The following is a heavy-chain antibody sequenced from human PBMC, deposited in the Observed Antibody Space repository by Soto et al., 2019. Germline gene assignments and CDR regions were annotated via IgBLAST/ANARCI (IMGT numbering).Heavy chain of an antibody. J-gene: IGHJ6*02. CDR2: IIPIFGTA. V-gene: IGHV1-69*13. CDR3: ASEVYSSGWPTYYYYYGMDV. Sequence: SVKVSCKASGGTFSSYAISWVRQAPGQGLEWMGGIIPIFGTANYAQKFQGRVTITADESTSTACMELSSLRSEDTAVYYCASEVYSSGWPTYYYYYGMDVWGQGTTVTVSS. CDR1: GGTFSSYA. D-gene: IGHD6-19*01.